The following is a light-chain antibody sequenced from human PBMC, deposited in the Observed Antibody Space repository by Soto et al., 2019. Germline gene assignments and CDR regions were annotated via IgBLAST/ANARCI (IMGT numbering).Light chain of an antibody. CDR3: MQALESPVT. J-gene: IGKJ4*01. V-gene: IGKV2-28*01. Sequence: EIVMTQSPRSLPVTPGEPASISCKSSQSLLRCNGENCLDWYLQRPGQSPQLLIHLGCSRAAGVPDRFSGSGAGTDFTLRISRVEAEDVSIYYCMQALESPVTFGGGTKVEIK. CDR2: LGC. CDR1: QSLLRCNGENC.